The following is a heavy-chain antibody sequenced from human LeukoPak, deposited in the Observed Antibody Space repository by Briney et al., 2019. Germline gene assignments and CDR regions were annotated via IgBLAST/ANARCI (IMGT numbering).Heavy chain of an antibody. Sequence: GSLRLSCAASGFTFSDYYMSWIRQAPGKGLEWASYISSSGSTIYYADSVKGRFTISRHNAKNSLYLQMNSLRAEDTAVYYCARGSSSWYPLNFDYWGQGTLVTVSS. V-gene: IGHV3-11*01. D-gene: IGHD6-13*01. CDR3: ARGSSSWYPLNFDY. CDR1: GFTFSDYY. J-gene: IGHJ4*02. CDR2: ISSSGSTI.